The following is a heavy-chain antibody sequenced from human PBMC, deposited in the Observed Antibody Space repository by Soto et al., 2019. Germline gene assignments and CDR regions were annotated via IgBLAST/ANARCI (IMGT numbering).Heavy chain of an antibody. CDR2: ISGSGIST. D-gene: IGHD6-19*01. CDR3: AKEEGYSSGWTEIDY. J-gene: IGHJ4*02. CDR1: GFTFSSYA. Sequence: EVQLLESGGGLVQPGGSLRLSCAASGFTFSSYAMSWVRQAPGKGLEWVSAISGSGISTYYADSVKGRFTISRDNSKNTLYLQLNSLRSDDTAVYYCAKEEGYSSGWTEIDYWGQGTVVTVSS. V-gene: IGHV3-23*01.